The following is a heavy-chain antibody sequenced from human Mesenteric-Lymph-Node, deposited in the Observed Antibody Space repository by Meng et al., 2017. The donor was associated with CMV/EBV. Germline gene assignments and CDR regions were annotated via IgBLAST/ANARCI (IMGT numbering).Heavy chain of an antibody. Sequence: GESLKISCKGSGYSFTNFWIGWVRQMPGKGLEWMGIIYPGDSETRYSPSFQGQVTISVDKSINTAYLQWSTLRASDTAIYYCARDKYCYSASCYFDFWGPGTLVTVSS. CDR3: ARDKYCYSASCYFDF. CDR2: IYPGDSET. V-gene: IGHV5-51*01. D-gene: IGHD2-2*01. J-gene: IGHJ4*02. CDR1: GYSFTNFW.